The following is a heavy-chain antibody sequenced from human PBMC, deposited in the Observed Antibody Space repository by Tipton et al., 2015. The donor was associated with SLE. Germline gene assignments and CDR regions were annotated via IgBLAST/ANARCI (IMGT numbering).Heavy chain of an antibody. Sequence: GSLRLSCIASGFTLSNYWMDWVRQVPGKGLVWVSRINQDGSTTNYADSVKGRFTISRDNAKNTLYLQMNSLRAEDTAIYYCAKMGGFCSGVTCPWDYWGQGTLVTVSS. CDR2: INQDGSTT. CDR3: AKMGGFCSGVTCPWDY. CDR1: GFTLSNYW. V-gene: IGHV3-74*01. J-gene: IGHJ4*02. D-gene: IGHD2-15*01.